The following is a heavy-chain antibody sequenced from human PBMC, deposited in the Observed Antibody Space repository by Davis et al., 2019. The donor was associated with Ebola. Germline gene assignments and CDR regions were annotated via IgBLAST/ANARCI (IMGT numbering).Heavy chain of an antibody. J-gene: IGHJ4*02. CDR3: ARDGSVAAIELDY. CDR2: ISAYNGNT. Sequence: ASVKVSCKASGYTFNLYGISWVRQAPGQGLVWMGWISAYNGNTNYAQRFQDRVTMTTDTSTNTAYMEVRSLRSDDTAVYYCARDGSVAAIELDYWGQGTLVTVSS. V-gene: IGHV1-18*01. CDR1: GYTFNLYG. D-gene: IGHD2-2*02.